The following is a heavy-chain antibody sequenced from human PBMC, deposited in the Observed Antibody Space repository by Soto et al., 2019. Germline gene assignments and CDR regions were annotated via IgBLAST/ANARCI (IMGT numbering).Heavy chain of an antibody. D-gene: IGHD3-16*01. Sequence: GGSLRLSCAASGFTFSSYGMHWVRQAPGKGLEWVAVISYDGSNKYYADSVKGRFTISRDNSKNTLYLQMNSLRAEDTAVYYWGKAPPPVLGGPAAYYGMDVWGQGTTVTVSS. CDR3: GKAPPPVLGGPAAYYGMDV. CDR1: GFTFSSYG. J-gene: IGHJ6*02. V-gene: IGHV3-30*18. CDR2: ISYDGSNK.